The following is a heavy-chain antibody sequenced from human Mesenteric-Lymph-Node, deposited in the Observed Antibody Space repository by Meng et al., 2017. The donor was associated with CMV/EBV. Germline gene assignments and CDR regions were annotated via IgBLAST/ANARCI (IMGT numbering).Heavy chain of an antibody. CDR2: MNPNSGNT. V-gene: IGHV1-8*01. Sequence: ASVKVSCKASGYTFTSYDINWVRQATGQGLEWMGWMNPNSGNTGYAQKFQGRVTLTRDTSISTAYMELSSLRSEDTAVYYCARHVVPAAMWFDPWGQGTLVTVSS. CDR1: GYTFTSYD. J-gene: IGHJ5*02. D-gene: IGHD2-2*01. CDR3: ARHVVPAAMWFDP.